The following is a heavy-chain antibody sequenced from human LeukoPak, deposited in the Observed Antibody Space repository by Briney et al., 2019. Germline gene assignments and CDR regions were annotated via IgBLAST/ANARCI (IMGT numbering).Heavy chain of an antibody. V-gene: IGHV3-23*01. J-gene: IGHJ4*02. Sequence: GGSLRLSCVVSGFTFSSFAMSWVRQAPGKGLEWVSDISSSGANTFYAGSVKGRFSTSRDKSKKPISLQMTSMRVEDTAIYYCAKRRYFDYYIDSWGQGTLVTVSS. D-gene: IGHD3-9*01. CDR3: AKRRYFDYYIDS. CDR1: GFTFSSFA. CDR2: ISSSGANT.